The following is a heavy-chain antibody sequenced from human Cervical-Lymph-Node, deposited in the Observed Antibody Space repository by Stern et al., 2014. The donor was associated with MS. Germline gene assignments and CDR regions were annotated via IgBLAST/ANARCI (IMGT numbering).Heavy chain of an antibody. J-gene: IGHJ4*02. D-gene: IGHD3-10*01. CDR1: GYRFNTYW. V-gene: IGHV5-51*01. Sequence: VQLGQSGAEVKKPGESLKISCKASGYRFNTYWIGWVRQMPGKGLEFMGIIYPGDSDTRYSPSFQGQVTISADKSISTAYLQWSSLKASDTAMYYCVRVGEGAPVTGYFDHWGQGTLLTGSS. CDR2: IYPGDSDT. CDR3: VRVGEGAPVTGYFDH.